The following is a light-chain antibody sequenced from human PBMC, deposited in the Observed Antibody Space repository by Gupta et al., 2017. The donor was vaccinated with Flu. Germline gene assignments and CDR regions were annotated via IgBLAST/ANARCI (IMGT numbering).Light chain of an antibody. CDR1: QSISSW. Sequence: PSTLSASVGDRVTITCRASQSISSWLAWYQQKPGKAPKLLIYKASSLESGVPSRFSGSGSGTEFTLTISSRQPDDFATYYCQQKNSYSYTFGQGTKVEIK. J-gene: IGKJ2*01. CDR2: KAS. V-gene: IGKV1-5*03. CDR3: QQKNSYSYT.